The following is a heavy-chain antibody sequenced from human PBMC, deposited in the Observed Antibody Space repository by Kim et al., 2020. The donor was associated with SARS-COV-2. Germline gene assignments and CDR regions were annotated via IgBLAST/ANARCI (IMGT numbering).Heavy chain of an antibody. J-gene: IGHJ4*02. V-gene: IGHV3-13*01. D-gene: IGHD5-12*01. Sequence: RFTISRENAKNSLYLQMNSLRAGDTAVYYCARGRREMATIYAPFYYFDYWGQGTLVTVSS. CDR3: ARGRREMATIYAPFYYFDY.